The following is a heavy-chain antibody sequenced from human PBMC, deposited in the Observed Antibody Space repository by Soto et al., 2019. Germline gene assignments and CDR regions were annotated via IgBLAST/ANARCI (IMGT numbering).Heavy chain of an antibody. V-gene: IGHV1-18*01. D-gene: IGHD6-13*01. J-gene: IGHJ4*02. CDR2: ISAYNGNT. Sequence: GASVKVSCKASGYTFTSYGISSVRQAPGQGLEWMGWISAYNGNTNYAQKLQGRVTMTTDTSTSTAYMELRSLRSDDTAVYYCARAGKQDSSSWYGSLGKFFDYWGQGTLVTVSS. CDR1: GYTFTSYG. CDR3: ARAGKQDSSSWYGSLGKFFDY.